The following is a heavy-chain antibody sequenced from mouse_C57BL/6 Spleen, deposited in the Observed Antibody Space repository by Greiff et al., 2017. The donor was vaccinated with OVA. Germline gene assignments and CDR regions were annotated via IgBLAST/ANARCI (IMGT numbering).Heavy chain of an antibody. CDR2: INPGSGGT. Sequence: QVHVKQSGAELVRPGTSVKVSCKASGYAFTNYLIEWVKQRPGQGLEWIGVINPGSGGTNYNEKFKGKATLTADKSSSTAYMQLSSLTSEDSAVYFCARWDTTVASPFAYWGQGTLVTVSA. CDR3: ARWDTTVASPFAY. V-gene: IGHV1-54*01. J-gene: IGHJ3*01. CDR1: GYAFTNYL. D-gene: IGHD1-1*01.